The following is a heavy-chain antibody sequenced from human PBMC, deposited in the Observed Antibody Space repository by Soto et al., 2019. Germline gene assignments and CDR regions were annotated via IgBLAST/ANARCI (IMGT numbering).Heavy chain of an antibody. J-gene: IGHJ3*01. Sequence: GGSLRLSCAASGFIVTGNYMSWFRQAPGKGLEWVSIISGDDNTFYADSVRDRFTISRDISKNTLYLQMTSLRAVDTAIYYCAGDFVGGFDLWGQGTMVTVSS. D-gene: IGHD2-15*01. CDR2: ISGDDNT. CDR3: AGDFVGGFDL. CDR1: GFIVTGNY. V-gene: IGHV3-66*01.